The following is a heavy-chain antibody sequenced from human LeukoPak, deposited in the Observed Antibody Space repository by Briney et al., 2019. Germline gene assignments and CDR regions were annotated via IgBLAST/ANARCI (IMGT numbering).Heavy chain of an antibody. V-gene: IGHV3-23*01. CDR2: ISGSGGST. D-gene: IGHD2-15*01. Sequence: GGSLRLSCAASGFTVITNDMTGVRQAPGKGLEWVSAISGSGGSTYYADSVKGRFTISRDNPQNTLFLQINSLRAEDTAVYFCASHGLGYCSGGSCFDYWGQGTLVTVSS. CDR1: GFTVITND. J-gene: IGHJ4*02. CDR3: ASHGLGYCSGGSCFDY.